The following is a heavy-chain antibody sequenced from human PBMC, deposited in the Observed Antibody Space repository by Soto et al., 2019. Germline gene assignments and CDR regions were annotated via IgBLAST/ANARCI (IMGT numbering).Heavy chain of an antibody. CDR1: GFSLNTGGVG. Sequence: ITLKESGPTLVQPTQTLTLTCTFSGFSLNTGGVGVGWVRQPRGKAMEWLALIYWDDDERYRPSLRSRLNITKDTINNQVVITMTNMDPEDTATYYCVRNWRYYGGDYYYRMDAWGQGTTVTVSS. CDR3: VRNWRYYGGDYYYRMDA. D-gene: IGHD3-10*01. CDR2: IYWDDDE. V-gene: IGHV2-5*02. J-gene: IGHJ6*02.